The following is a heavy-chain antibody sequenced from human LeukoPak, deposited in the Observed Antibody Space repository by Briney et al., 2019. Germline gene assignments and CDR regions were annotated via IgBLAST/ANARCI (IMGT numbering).Heavy chain of an antibody. J-gene: IGHJ4*02. CDR2: IYYSGST. Sequence: PSETLSLTCTVSGGSISSSSYYWGWIRQPPGKGLEWIGSIYYSGSTYYNPSLKSRVTISVDTSKNQFSLKLSSVTAADTAVYYCAREGPTGILFDYWGQGTLVTVSS. CDR3: AREGPTGILFDY. V-gene: IGHV4-39*07. CDR1: GGSISSSSYY. D-gene: IGHD1-1*01.